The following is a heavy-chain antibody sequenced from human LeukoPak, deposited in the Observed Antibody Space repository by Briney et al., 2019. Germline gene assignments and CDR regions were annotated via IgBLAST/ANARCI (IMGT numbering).Heavy chain of an antibody. CDR2: VSYDGSNK. CDR1: RFTFSNYA. Sequence: GGSLRLSCAASRFTFSNYAMHWVRQAPGKGLEWVALVSYDGSNKYYADSVEGRFTISRDNSKNTLYLQMNSLRPVDTAVYYCARDQGFRYSMDVWGQGTTITVSS. V-gene: IGHV3-30-3*01. CDR3: ARDQGFRYSMDV. J-gene: IGHJ6*02.